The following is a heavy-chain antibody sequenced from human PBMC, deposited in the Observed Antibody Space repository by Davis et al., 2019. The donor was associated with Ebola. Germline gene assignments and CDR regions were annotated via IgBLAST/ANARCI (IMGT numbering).Heavy chain of an antibody. D-gene: IGHD6-19*01. CDR3: ARHRVSSGWLDY. V-gene: IGHV4-39*01. CDR2: IYYSGST. J-gene: IGHJ4*02. Sequence: SETLSLTCTVSGGSISSSSYYWGWIRQPPGKGLEWIGSIYYSGSTYYNPSLKSRVTISVDTSKNQFSLKLSSVTAADTAVYYCARHRVSSGWLDYWGQGTLVTVSS. CDR1: GGSISSSSYY.